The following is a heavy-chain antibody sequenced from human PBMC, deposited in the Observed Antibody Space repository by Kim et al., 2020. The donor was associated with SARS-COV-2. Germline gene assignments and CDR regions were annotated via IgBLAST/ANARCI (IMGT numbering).Heavy chain of an antibody. J-gene: IGHJ4*02. V-gene: IGHV4-39*01. CDR3: ARLYGYNYCYIDL. D-gene: IGHD5-18*01. Sequence: YNPSRGSRVPISVDTSKNQFTLKLSSVAGAYTAVFYCARLYGYNYCYIDLWGQGTLVTLSS.